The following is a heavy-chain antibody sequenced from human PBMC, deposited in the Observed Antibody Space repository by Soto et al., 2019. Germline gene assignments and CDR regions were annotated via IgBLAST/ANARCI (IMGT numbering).Heavy chain of an antibody. CDR3: ATLTMVRGVMGDDY. CDR2: ISYDGSNK. CDR1: VFTFSSYA. J-gene: IGHJ4*02. V-gene: IGHV3-30-3*01. D-gene: IGHD3-10*01. Sequence: VGSLRLSCASSVFTFSSYAMHCVRHSPGKWLEWVAVISYDGSNKYYADSVKGRFTISRDNSKNTLYLQMNSLRAEDTAVYYCATLTMVRGVMGDDYWGQGTLVTVSS.